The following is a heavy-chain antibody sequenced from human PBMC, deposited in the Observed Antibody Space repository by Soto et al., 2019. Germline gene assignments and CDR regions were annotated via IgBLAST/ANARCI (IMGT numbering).Heavy chain of an antibody. CDR1: GGSISSYY. CDR2: IYYSGST. V-gene: IGHV4-59*01. Sequence: PSETLSLTCTVSGGSISSYYWSWIRQPPGKGLEWIGYIYYSGSTNYNPSLKSRVTISVDTSKNQFSLKLSSVTAADTSVYYCARDHGDYGAIDPFAIWGQGTMVTVSS. J-gene: IGHJ3*02. D-gene: IGHD4-17*01. CDR3: ARDHGDYGAIDPFAI.